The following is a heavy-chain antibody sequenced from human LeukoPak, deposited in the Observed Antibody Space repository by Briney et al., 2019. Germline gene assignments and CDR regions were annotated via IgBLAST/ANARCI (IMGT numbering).Heavy chain of an antibody. Sequence: SETLSLTCTVSGGSISSSSYCWGWIRRPPGKGLEWIGSIYYSGSTYYNPSLKSPVTISVDTSTNQFSLKMSSVTAADTALYYCARSPSNIAVAGRDAFDIWGQGTMVTVSS. J-gene: IGHJ3*02. CDR1: GGSISSSSYC. V-gene: IGHV4-39*01. D-gene: IGHD6-19*01. CDR2: IYYSGST. CDR3: ARSPSNIAVAGRDAFDI.